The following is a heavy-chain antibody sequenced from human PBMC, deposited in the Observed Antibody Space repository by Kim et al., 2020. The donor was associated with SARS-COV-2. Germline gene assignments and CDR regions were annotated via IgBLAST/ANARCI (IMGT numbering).Heavy chain of an antibody. CDR1: GYTFTSYG. CDR2: ISAYNGNT. CDR3: ARVLGRLDYGDYDWFDP. V-gene: IGHV1-18*01. Sequence: ASVKVSCKASGYTFTSYGISWVRPAPGQGLEWMGWISAYNGNTNYAQKLQGRVTMTTDTSTSTAYMALRSLRYDDTAVYYCARVLGRLDYGDYDWFDPWGQGTLVTVSS. J-gene: IGHJ5*02. D-gene: IGHD4-17*01.